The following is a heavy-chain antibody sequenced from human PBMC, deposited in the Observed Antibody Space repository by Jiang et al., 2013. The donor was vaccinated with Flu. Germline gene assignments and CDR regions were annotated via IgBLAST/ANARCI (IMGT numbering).Heavy chain of an antibody. CDR3: ARLNSLKSIWFGELLPNWFDP. V-gene: IGHV4-39*01. D-gene: IGHD3-10*01. CDR2: IYYSGST. Sequence: GPGLVKPSETLSLTCTVSGGSISSSSYYWGWIRQPPGKGLEWIGSIYYSGSTYYNPSLKSRVTISVDTSKNQFSLKLSSVTAADTAVYYCARLNSLKSIWFGELLPNWFDPWGQGTLVTVSS. J-gene: IGHJ5*02. CDR1: GGSISSSSYY.